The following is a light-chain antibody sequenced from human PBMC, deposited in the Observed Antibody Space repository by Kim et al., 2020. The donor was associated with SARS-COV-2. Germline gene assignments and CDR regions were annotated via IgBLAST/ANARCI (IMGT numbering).Light chain of an antibody. CDR3: ASRDSSGNLFV. J-gene: IGLJ1*01. Sequence: SSELTQDPSVSVALGQTVWLSCQGDSLRTYFAYWYQQKPGQAPKLVIYGKDKRPSGIPARFSGSGSGNTASLTITGPQAEDEADYYCASRDSSGNLFVFGSGTKVTVL. V-gene: IGLV3-19*01. CDR2: GKD. CDR1: SLRTYF.